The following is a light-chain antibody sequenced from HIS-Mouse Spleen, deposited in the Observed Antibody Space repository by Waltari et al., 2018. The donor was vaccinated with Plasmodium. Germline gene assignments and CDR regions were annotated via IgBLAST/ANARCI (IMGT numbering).Light chain of an antibody. CDR3: SSYTSSTIYV. CDR1: SSDVGGYNY. CDR2: DVS. J-gene: IGLJ1*01. Sequence: QSALTQPASVSGSPGQSITISCTGTSSDVGGYNYVSWYQQHPGKAPKLMIDDVSNRPSGVSNRFSGSKSGNTASLTISGLQPEDEVDYYCSSYTSSTIYVFGTGTKVTVL. V-gene: IGLV2-14*01.